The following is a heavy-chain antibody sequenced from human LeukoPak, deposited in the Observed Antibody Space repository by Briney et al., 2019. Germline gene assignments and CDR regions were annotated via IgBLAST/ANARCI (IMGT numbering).Heavy chain of an antibody. CDR2: FYHSGST. V-gene: IGHV4-38-2*01. Sequence: PSETLSLTCAVSGYSISSGYYWCWIRQPPGKGLGWRGSFYHSGSTYYNPSLKSRVTISVNTPKNHSSMKLSAVTAADTAVYYCACRGGSRYFDYWGQGTLVTVSS. D-gene: IGHD3-16*01. CDR3: ACRGGSRYFDY. CDR1: GYSISSGYY. J-gene: IGHJ4*02.